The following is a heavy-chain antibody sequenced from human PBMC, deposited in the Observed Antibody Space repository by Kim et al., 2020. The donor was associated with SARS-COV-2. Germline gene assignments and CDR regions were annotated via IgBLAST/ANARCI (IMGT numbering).Heavy chain of an antibody. D-gene: IGHD3-16*01. CDR2: LSGSGHST. V-gene: IGHV3-23*01. CDR1: GLSFSNFA. J-gene: IGHJ4*02. Sequence: GGSLRLSCAASGLSFSNFAMSWVRKPPGKGLEWVSSLSGSGHSTYYADPVKGRFTISRTNSKNTLFLQFNTLRAENTAIYYWWKEPVDLGAWYFENCGQRTLFTVSS. CDR3: WKEPVDLGAWYFEN.